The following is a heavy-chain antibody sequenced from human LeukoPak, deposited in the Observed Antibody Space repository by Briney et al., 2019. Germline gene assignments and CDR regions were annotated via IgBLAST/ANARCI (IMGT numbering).Heavy chain of an antibody. CDR2: IYYSGST. V-gene: IGHV4-59*01. CDR1: GGSISNYY. J-gene: IGHJ6*02. D-gene: IGHD5-18*01. Sequence: SETLSLTCSVSGGSISNYYWSWIRQPPGKGLEWIGYIYYSGSTNFNPSLKSRVTISVDTSKNQFSLRLSSVTAADTAVYYCARTQRGYNYGYQYYYYGLDVWGQGTTVTVSS. CDR3: ARTQRGYNYGYQYYYYGLDV.